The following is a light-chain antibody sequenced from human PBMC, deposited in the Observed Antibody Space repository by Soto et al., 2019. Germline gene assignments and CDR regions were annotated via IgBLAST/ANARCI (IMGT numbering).Light chain of an antibody. J-gene: IGLJ1*01. V-gene: IGLV2-14*01. CDR3: SSETSRSTLV. CDR2: EVS. Sequence: QSALTQPASWSGSPGQSITISCTGTSSDVGGYNYVSWYQQHPGKAPKLMIYEVSNRPSGVSNRFSGSKSGNTASLAISGLQAGDEADYFCSSETSRSTLVFGTGTKVTVL. CDR1: SSDVGGYNY.